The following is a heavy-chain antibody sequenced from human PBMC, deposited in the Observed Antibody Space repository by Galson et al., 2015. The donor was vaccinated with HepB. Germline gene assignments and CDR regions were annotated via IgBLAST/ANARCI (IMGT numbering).Heavy chain of an antibody. J-gene: IGHJ4*02. CDR1: GYTFSDYY. CDR2: INPSSGGT. CDR3: ARDDGSYFAGTFHY. Sequence: SVKVSCKASGYTFSDYYMHWVRQAPGQGLEWMGWINPSSGGTNYAQNFQGRVTMTLDTSTTTAYMELRRLRSDDTAVYYCARDDGSYFAGTFHYWGQGTLVTVSS. D-gene: IGHD1-26*01. V-gene: IGHV1-2*02.